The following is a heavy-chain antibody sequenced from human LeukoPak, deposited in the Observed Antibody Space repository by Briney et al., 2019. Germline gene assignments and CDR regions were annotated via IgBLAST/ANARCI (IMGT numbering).Heavy chain of an antibody. J-gene: IGHJ3*02. Sequence: GGPLRLSCAASGFTFSSYAMHWVRQAPGKGLEWVAVISYDGSNKYYADSVKGRFTISRDNSKNTLYLQMNSLRAEDTAVYYCARDRDDAFDIWGQGTMVTVSS. CDR3: ARDRDDAFDI. CDR2: ISYDGSNK. CDR1: GFTFSSYA. V-gene: IGHV3-30-3*01.